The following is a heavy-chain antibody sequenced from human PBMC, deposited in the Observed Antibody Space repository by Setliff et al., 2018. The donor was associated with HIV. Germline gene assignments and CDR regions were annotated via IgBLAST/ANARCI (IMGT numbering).Heavy chain of an antibody. J-gene: IGHJ4*02. CDR3: ARDQQTGEIDY. V-gene: IGHV4-61*09. CDR2: IYTSGST. Sequence: SETLSLTCTVSGDSISSGSYYWTWIRQSAGKGLEWIGHIYTSGSTDYNPSLKSRVTISVDTSKNHFSLKLRSVTAADTAVYYCARDQQTGEIDYWGQGTLVTVSS. D-gene: IGHD7-27*01. CDR1: GDSISSGSYY.